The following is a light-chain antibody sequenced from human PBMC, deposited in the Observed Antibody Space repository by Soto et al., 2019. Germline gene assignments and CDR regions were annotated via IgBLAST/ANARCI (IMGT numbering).Light chain of an antibody. J-gene: IGLJ1*01. CDR2: GNS. CDR3: QSYDSSLSGYV. CDR1: SSNIGAGYD. Sequence: QSVLTQPPSVSGAPGQRVTISCTGSSSNIGAGYDVHWYQQLPGTAPKLLIYGNSNRPSGVPDGFSGSKSGTSASLAITGLQAVDEADYYCQSYDSSLSGYVFGTGTKLTVL. V-gene: IGLV1-40*01.